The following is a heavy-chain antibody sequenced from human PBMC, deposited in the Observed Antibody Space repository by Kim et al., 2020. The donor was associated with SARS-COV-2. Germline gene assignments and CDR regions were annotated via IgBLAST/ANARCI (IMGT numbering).Heavy chain of an antibody. CDR3: AKHLCDGYGDWFDP. Sequence: GGSLRLSCAASGFTFSSYGMHWVRQAPGKGLEWVAVISYDGSNKYYADSVKGRFTISRDNSKNTMYLQMNSLRAEDTAVYYCAKHLCDGYGDWFDPWGQGTLVTVSS. CDR2: ISYDGSNK. D-gene: IGHD1-26*01. V-gene: IGHV3-30*18. CDR1: GFTFSSYG. J-gene: IGHJ5*02.